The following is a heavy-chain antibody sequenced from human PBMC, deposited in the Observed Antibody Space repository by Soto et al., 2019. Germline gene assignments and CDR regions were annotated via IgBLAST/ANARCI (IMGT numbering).Heavy chain of an antibody. D-gene: IGHD6-6*01. V-gene: IGHV3-48*02. Sequence: PGGSLRLSXAASGFTFSSYSMNWVRQAPGKGLEWVSYISSSSSTIYYADSVKGRFTISRDNAKNSLYLQMNSLRDEDTAVYYCARAPLAARPYYFDYWGQGTLVTVSS. J-gene: IGHJ4*02. CDR3: ARAPLAARPYYFDY. CDR2: ISSSSSTI. CDR1: GFTFSSYS.